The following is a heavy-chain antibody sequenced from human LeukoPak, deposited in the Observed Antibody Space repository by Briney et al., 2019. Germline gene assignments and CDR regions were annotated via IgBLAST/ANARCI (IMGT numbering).Heavy chain of an antibody. CDR1: GGSISSSNYY. D-gene: IGHD7-27*01. V-gene: IGHV4-39*07. CDR2: IYYSGST. Sequence: ASETLSLTCTVSGGSISSSNYYWGWIRQPPGKGLEWIGSIYYSGSTYYNPSLKSRVTISVDTSKNQFSLKLRSVTAADTAVYYCARALGRLSWFDPWGQGTLVTVSS. CDR3: ARALGRLSWFDP. J-gene: IGHJ5*02.